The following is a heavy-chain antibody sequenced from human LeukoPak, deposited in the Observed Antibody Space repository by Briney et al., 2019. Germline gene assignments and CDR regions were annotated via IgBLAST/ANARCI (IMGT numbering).Heavy chain of an antibody. Sequence: PGGSLRLSCAASGFTVSSYAMRWVREAPARWLEWVSILGGNGHTFYQDSVKGRFPISRDNSKSTVYVQMNSLRAEDTSVYYCAKGGYYDSSGYGAGYYFDYWGQGALVTVSS. CDR1: GFTVSSYA. J-gene: IGHJ4*02. CDR2: LGGNGHT. V-gene: IGHV3-23*01. D-gene: IGHD3-22*01. CDR3: AKGGYYDSSGYGAGYYFDY.